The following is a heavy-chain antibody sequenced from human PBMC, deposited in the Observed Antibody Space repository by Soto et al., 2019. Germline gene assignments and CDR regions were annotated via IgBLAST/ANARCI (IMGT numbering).Heavy chain of an antibody. D-gene: IGHD6-19*01. V-gene: IGHV2-5*02. CDR3: AHSVVAGLGYYFDY. CDR1: GFSLSSTRVA. J-gene: IGHJ4*02. CDR2: IYWDDDK. Sequence: QITLKESGPTLVKPTQTLTLTCTFSGFSLSSTRVAVGWIRQPPGKALEWLALIYWDDDKRYSPFLKSRLTIPKHTSKNQVVLTMTNMDPVDTATYYCAHSVVAGLGYYFDYWGQGTLVTVSS.